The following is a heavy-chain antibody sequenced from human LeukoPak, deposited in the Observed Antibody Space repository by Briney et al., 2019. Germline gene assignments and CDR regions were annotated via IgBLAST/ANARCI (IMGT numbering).Heavy chain of an antibody. V-gene: IGHV1-8*01. D-gene: IGHD2-15*01. Sequence: ASVKVSCKASGYTFTSYDINWVRQATGQGLEWMGWMNPNSGNTGYAPKFQGRVTMTRNTSISTAYMELSSLRSEDTAVYYCARPGYCSGGSCYSYYYYYGMDVWGQGTTVTVSS. J-gene: IGHJ6*02. CDR2: MNPNSGNT. CDR3: ARPGYCSGGSCYSYYYYYGMDV. CDR1: GYTFTSYD.